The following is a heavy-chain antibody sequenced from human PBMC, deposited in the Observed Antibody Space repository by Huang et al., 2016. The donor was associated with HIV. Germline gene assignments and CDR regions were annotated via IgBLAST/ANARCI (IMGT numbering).Heavy chain of an antibody. CDR3: ARAPEFGNYEFDQ. V-gene: IGHV3-30-3*01. Sequence: QVQLVESGGGVVQPGRSLRLSCVASGFSFSNYAVHWVRQAQGTGVEWVAVISYDGTIKYYADSVKGRFTVSRDNSKNTAYVQMNNPRGGDTAVYYCARAPEFGNYEFDQWGLGTLVTVSS. J-gene: IGHJ4*02. D-gene: IGHD4-4*01. CDR2: ISYDGTIK. CDR1: GFSFSNYA.